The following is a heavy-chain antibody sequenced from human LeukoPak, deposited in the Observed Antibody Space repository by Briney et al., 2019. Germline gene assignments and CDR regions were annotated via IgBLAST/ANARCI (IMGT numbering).Heavy chain of an antibody. D-gene: IGHD3-10*01. J-gene: IGHJ4*02. Sequence: SETLSLTCAVSGGSISSSNWWSWVRQPPGKGLEWIGEIYHSGSTNYNPSLKSRVTISVDTSKNQFSLKLSSVTAADTAVYYCARYGRSYYYGSGSTHFDYWGQGTLVTVSS. V-gene: IGHV4-4*02. CDR3: ARYGRSYYYGSGSTHFDY. CDR1: GGSISSSNW. CDR2: IYHSGST.